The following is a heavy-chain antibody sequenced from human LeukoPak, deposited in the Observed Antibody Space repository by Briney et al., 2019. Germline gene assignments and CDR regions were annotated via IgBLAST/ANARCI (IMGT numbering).Heavy chain of an antibody. CDR1: GYTLTELS. CDR2: FDPEDGET. J-gene: IGHJ1*01. Sequence: VASVKVSCKVSGYTLTELSMHWVRQAPGKGLEWMGGFDPEDGETIYAQKFQGRVTMTEDTSTDTAYMELSSLRSEDTAVYYCAKDRIVAATMGAFHHWGQGTLVTVSS. CDR3: AKDRIVAATMGAFHH. D-gene: IGHD1-26*01. V-gene: IGHV1-24*01.